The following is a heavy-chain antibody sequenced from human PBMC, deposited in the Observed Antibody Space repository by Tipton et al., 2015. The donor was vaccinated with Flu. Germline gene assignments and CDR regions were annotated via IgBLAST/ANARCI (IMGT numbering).Heavy chain of an antibody. CDR3: ARDLTTIFGGAFDN. J-gene: IGHJ4*02. Sequence: GLVKPSETLSLNCSVSGHSVGSGYYWGWIRQPPGEGLEWIASFYYGGSTSFNPPLRSRVTISVDTSMNQFSLNLNSVTVADTAVYYCARDLTTIFGGAFDNWGQGTLVTVSS. V-gene: IGHV4-38-2*02. CDR2: FYYGGST. CDR1: GHSVGSGYY. D-gene: IGHD3-3*01.